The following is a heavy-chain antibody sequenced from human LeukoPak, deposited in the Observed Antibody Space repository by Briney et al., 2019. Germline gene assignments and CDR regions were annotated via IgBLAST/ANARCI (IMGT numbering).Heavy chain of an antibody. Sequence: PGESLKISCKGSGYSFTSYWIGWVRQMPGKGLEWMGIIYPGDSDTRYSPSFQGQVTISADKSISTAYLQWSSLKASDTAKYYCARRISFCSSTSCRYFDYWGQGTLVTVSS. CDR2: IYPGDSDT. CDR3: ARRISFCSSTSCRYFDY. J-gene: IGHJ4*02. V-gene: IGHV5-51*01. CDR1: GYSFTSYW. D-gene: IGHD2-2*01.